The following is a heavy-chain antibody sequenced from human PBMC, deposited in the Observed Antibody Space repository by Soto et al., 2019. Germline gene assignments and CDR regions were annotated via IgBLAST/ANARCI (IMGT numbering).Heavy chain of an antibody. CDR2: ISLSGSTI. J-gene: IGHJ4*02. CDR1: GFAFSTYE. D-gene: IGHD3-3*02. CDR3: ARESFSASPNFFDY. V-gene: IGHV3-48*03. Sequence: EVQLVESGGGLVQPGGSLRLSCAASGFAFSTYEMNWVRQAPGKGLEWVSYISLSGSTIYYADSVKGRFTISRDDAKNSLYLQMNSLRADDTAVYYCARESFSASPNFFDYWGQGTLVTVSS.